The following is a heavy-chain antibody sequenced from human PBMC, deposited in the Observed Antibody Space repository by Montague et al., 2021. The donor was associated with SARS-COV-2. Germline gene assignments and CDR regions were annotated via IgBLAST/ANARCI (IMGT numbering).Heavy chain of an antibody. CDR2: INHSGST. J-gene: IGHJ6*02. CDR3: ARVRYYGSGTSLGMDV. V-gene: IGHV4-34*01. CDR1: GGSFSGYY. Sequence: SETRSLTCAVDGGSFSGYYWSWIRQPPGKGLEWIGEINHSGSTNYNPSLKSRVTISVDTSKNQFSRKLSSVTAADTAVYYCARVRYYGSGTSLGMDVWGQGTTVTVPS. D-gene: IGHD3-10*01.